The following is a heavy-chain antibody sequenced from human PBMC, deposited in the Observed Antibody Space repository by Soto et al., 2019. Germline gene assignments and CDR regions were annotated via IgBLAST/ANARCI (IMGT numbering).Heavy chain of an antibody. D-gene: IGHD3-3*01. Sequence: ASVKVSCKVSGYTLTELSMHWVRQAPGKGLEWMGGFDPEDGETIYAQKFQGRVTMTEDTSTDTAYMELSSLRSEDTAVYYCATKPDFWSGYGYWGQGTLVTVSS. J-gene: IGHJ4*02. CDR3: ATKPDFWSGYGY. CDR1: GYTLTELS. V-gene: IGHV1-24*01. CDR2: FDPEDGET.